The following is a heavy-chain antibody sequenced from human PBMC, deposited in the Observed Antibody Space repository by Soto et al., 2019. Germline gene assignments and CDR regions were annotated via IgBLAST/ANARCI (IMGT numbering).Heavy chain of an antibody. CDR1: GFTFSNAW. V-gene: IGHV3-15*01. CDR3: STGYYDILTGYFNSP. CDR2: IKSKTDGGTT. Sequence: LRLSCAASGFTFSNAWMSWVRQAPGKGLEWVGRIKSKTDGGTTDYPAPVKGRFTISRDDSENMLYLQMNSLKTEDTAVYYCSTGYYDILTGYFNSPWGQGTMVTVSS. D-gene: IGHD3-9*01. J-gene: IGHJ3*01.